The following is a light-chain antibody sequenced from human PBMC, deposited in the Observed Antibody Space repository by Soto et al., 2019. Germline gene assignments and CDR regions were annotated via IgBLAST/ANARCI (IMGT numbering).Light chain of an antibody. V-gene: IGKV3-11*01. CDR3: QQRSNWPPGLT. J-gene: IGKJ4*01. Sequence: EIVLTQSPATLSLSPGERATLSCRASQSVSSYLAWYQQKPGQAPRLLIYDASNRATGIPARFSGSGSGTDFTLTIGSLETEDFAVYYCQQRSNWPPGLTFGGGTKVEIK. CDR2: DAS. CDR1: QSVSSY.